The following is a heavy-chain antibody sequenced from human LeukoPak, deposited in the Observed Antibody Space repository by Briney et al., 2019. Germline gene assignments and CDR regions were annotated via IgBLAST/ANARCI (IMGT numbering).Heavy chain of an antibody. V-gene: IGHV5-51*01. Sequence: GESLKISCKGSGYSFTSYWIGWVRPMPGKGLEWMGIIYPGDSDTRYSPSFQGQVTISADKSISTAYLRWSSLKASDTAMYYCARRSGTSYDNSGYYWTFDYWGQGTLVAVSS. CDR2: IYPGDSDT. D-gene: IGHD3-22*01. CDR1: GYSFTSYW. CDR3: ARRSGTSYDNSGYYWTFDY. J-gene: IGHJ5*01.